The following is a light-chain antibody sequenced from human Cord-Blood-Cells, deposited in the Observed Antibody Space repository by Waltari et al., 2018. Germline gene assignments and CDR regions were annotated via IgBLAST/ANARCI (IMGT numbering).Light chain of an antibody. CDR3: QQYGSSPYT. Sequence: EIVLTQSPGTLSLSPGERATLSCRASQSVSSSYLAWYQQKPGQAPRLLSYGASNRATGIPDRFSGSGSATDFTLTISRLGPEDFAVYYCQQYGSSPYTVGQGTKLEIK. CDR2: GAS. J-gene: IGKJ2*01. CDR1: QSVSSSY. V-gene: IGKV3-20*01.